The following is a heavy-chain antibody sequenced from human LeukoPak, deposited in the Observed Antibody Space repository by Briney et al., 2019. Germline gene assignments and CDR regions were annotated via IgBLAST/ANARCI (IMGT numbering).Heavy chain of an antibody. CDR2: ISSTGSTI. CDR1: GFTFSDYY. Sequence: PGGSLRLSCAASGFTFSDYYMNWIRQAPGKGLEWVSYISSTGSTIYYADSVKGRFTISRDNAKNSLYLQMNSLKAEDTALYYCARPLCGSDDAFDMWGEGTMVTVSS. CDR3: ARPLCGSDDAFDM. J-gene: IGHJ3*02. V-gene: IGHV3-11*01. D-gene: IGHD3-10*01.